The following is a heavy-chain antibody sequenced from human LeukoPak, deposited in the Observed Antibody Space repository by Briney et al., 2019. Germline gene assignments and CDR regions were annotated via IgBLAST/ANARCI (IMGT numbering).Heavy chain of an antibody. D-gene: IGHD3-22*01. CDR2: IYYSGST. CDR3: ARDRYYYDSSGYSN. J-gene: IGHJ4*02. Sequence: SETLSLTCTVSGGSISSSSYYWGWIRQPPGKGLEWIGSIYYSGSTYYNPSLKSRVTISVDTSKNQFSLKLSSVTAADTAVYYCARDRYYYDSSGYSNWGQGTLVTVSS. V-gene: IGHV4-39*07. CDR1: GGSISSSSYY.